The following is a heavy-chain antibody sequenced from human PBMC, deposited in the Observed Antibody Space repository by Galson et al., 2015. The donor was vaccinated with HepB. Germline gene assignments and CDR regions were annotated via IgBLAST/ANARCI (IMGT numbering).Heavy chain of an antibody. V-gene: IGHV5-10-1*01. CDR3: AREAKPQHSGGWEYGMDV. Sequence: QSGAEVKKSGESLRISCKGSGYIFTNYWINWVRQMPGKGLEWMGRIGPSDSYTNYSPSFQGHVTISADKSISTAYLQWSSLKASDTAMYYCAREAKPQHSGGWEYGMDVWGQGTTVTVSS. CDR2: IGPSDSYT. J-gene: IGHJ6*02. D-gene: IGHD6-19*01. CDR1: GYIFTNYW.